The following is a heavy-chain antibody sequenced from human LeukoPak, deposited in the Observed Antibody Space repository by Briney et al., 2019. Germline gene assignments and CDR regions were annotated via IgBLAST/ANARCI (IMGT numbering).Heavy chain of an antibody. CDR1: GYTFTSYA. CDR2: MNPNSGNT. CDR3: ARRRGFSGTTIGY. J-gene: IGHJ4*02. V-gene: IGHV1-8*01. D-gene: IGHD1-1*01. Sequence: ASVKVSCTASGYTFTSYAINWVRHATGQGLEWMGWMNPNSGNTGYAQKFQGRVTMTRNTSISTAYMELSSLRSDDTAVYYCARRRGFSGTTIGYWGQGTLVTVSS.